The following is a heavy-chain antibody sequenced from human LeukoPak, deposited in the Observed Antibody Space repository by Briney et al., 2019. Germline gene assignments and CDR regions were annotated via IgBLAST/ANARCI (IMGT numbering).Heavy chain of an antibody. CDR2: IYSSGTT. J-gene: IGHJ2*01. CDR3: ARIHRRADSSGYYYEDWYFDL. V-gene: IGHV4-4*07. Sequence: PSETLSLTCIVSGGSISSNYWSWIRQPAGKGLEWIGRIYSSGTTTYIPSPKSRVTMSGDTSKNQLSLRLTSVTAADTAVYYCARIHRRADSSGYYYEDWYFDLWGRGTLVTVSS. CDR1: GGSISSNY. D-gene: IGHD3-22*01.